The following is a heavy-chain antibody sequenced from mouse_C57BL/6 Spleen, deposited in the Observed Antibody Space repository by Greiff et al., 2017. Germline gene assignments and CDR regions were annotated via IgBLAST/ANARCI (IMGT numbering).Heavy chain of an antibody. J-gene: IGHJ2*01. Sequence: EVQRVESVAELVRPGASVKLSCTASGFNIKNTYMHWVKQRPEQGLEWIGRIDPANGNTKYAPKFQGKATITADTSSKTAYLQLSSLTSEDTAIYYCARVPYGSSSYFDYWGQGTTLTVSS. V-gene: IGHV14-3*01. CDR2: IDPANGNT. D-gene: IGHD1-1*01. CDR3: ARVPYGSSSYFDY. CDR1: GFNIKNTY.